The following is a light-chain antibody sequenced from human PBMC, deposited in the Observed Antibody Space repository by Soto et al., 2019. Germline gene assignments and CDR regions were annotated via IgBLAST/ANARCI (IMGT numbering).Light chain of an antibody. CDR2: EVS. V-gene: IGLV2-18*02. CDR1: SRDVGSYNR. CDR3: SSYTSSSTYV. Sequence: QSVLTQAPPVCRSPWSPVDLSSTGTSRDVGSYNRVSWYQQPPGTAPKVMIYEVSNRPSGVPDRFSGSKSGNTASLTISGLQAEDEADYYCSSYTSSSTYVFGTGTKVTVL. J-gene: IGLJ1*01.